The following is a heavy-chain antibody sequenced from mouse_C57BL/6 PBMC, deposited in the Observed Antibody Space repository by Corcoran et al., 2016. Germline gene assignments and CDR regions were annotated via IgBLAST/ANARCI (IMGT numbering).Heavy chain of an antibody. CDR3: ARGGLTGTSCYFDV. D-gene: IGHD4-1*01. CDR1: GYTFTSYG. Sequence: QVQLQQSGAELARPGASVKLSCKASGYTFTSYGISWVKQRTGQGLECIGEIYPRSGNTYYNEKFKGKATLTADKSSSAAYMELRSLTSEDSAVYFCARGGLTGTSCYFDVWGTGTTVTVS. J-gene: IGHJ1*03. CDR2: IYPRSGNT. V-gene: IGHV1-81*01.